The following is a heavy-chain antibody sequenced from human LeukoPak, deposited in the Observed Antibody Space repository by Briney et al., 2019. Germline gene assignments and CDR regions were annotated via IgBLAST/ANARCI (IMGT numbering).Heavy chain of an antibody. D-gene: IGHD2-21*01. Sequence: PGGSLRLSCAASGFTFSSYAMSWVRPAPGKGLEWVSAISGSGGSTYYADSVKGRFTISRDNSKNTLYLQMNSLRAEDTAVYYCAKSREGVIAILMPDYWGQGTLVTVSS. CDR2: ISGSGGST. CDR3: AKSREGVIAILMPDY. V-gene: IGHV3-23*01. J-gene: IGHJ4*02. CDR1: GFTFSSYA.